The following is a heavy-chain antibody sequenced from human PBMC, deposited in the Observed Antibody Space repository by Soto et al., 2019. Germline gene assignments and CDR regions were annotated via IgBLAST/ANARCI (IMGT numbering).Heavy chain of an antibody. CDR3: ARQAIFGVIIIAFEI. J-gene: IGHJ3*02. CDR1: GYSFSSYW. D-gene: IGHD3-3*01. Sequence: PGESLKISCKGSGYSFSSYWITWVRQMPGKGVEWMGRIDPSDSYTNYSPSFQGHVTISADKSISTAYLQWSSLKASDTAMYYCARQAIFGVIIIAFEIWGQGTMVTVSS. V-gene: IGHV5-10-1*01. CDR2: IDPSDSYT.